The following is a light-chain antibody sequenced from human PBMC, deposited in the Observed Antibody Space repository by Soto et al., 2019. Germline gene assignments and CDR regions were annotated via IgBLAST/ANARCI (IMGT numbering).Light chain of an antibody. V-gene: IGLV2-14*01. CDR3: SSYTSSSNYV. CDR1: SSDVGGYNY. J-gene: IGLJ1*01. Sequence: QSALTQPASVSGSPGQSIAISCIGSSSDVGGYNYVSWHQQHPGKAPKVVIYDVSNRPSGVSDRFSGSKSGNTASLTISGLQAEDEADYYCSSYTSSSNYVFGTGTKLTVL. CDR2: DVS.